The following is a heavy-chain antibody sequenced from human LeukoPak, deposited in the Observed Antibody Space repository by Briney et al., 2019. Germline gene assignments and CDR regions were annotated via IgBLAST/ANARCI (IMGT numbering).Heavy chain of an antibody. Sequence: NPSETLSLTCTVSGGSMITNYWSWIRQPPGKGLEWIGYIYYSGSTYYNPSLKSRVTISIDTSKSQFSLKLTSVAAADTAVYYCAIRRYGDYFDYWGQGTLVTVSS. CDR2: IYYSGST. CDR1: GGSMITNY. V-gene: IGHV4-59*01. D-gene: IGHD4-17*01. J-gene: IGHJ4*02. CDR3: AIRRYGDYFDY.